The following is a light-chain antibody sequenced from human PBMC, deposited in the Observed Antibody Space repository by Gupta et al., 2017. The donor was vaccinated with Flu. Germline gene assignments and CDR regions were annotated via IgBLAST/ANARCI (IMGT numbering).Light chain of an antibody. CDR3: SSDTSSSNRV. CDR1: SSDVGGYNY. Sequence: QSALPQPASVSGSPGQSITTSCTGTSSDVGGYNYVSWYHQHPGKAHKLMVYEVSNRPSGVSNRFSGSKAGNTASLTISGREAEDEADYYCSSDTSSSNRVFGGGTKLTVL. V-gene: IGLV2-14*01. CDR2: EVS. J-gene: IGLJ3*02.